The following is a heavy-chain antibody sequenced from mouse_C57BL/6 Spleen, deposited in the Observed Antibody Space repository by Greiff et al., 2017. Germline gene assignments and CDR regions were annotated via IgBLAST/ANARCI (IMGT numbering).Heavy chain of an antibody. CDR2: INPSTGGT. J-gene: IGHJ1*03. CDR1: GYSFTGYY. V-gene: IGHV1-42*01. D-gene: IGHD1-1*01. Sequence: VQLQQSGPELVKPGASVKISCKASGYSFTGYYMNWVKQSPEKSLEWIGEINPSTGGTTYNQKFKAKATLTVDKSSSTAYKQLNSLTYEDSAVSYCARRLLRYPYWYFDVWGTGTTVTVSS. CDR3: ARRLLRYPYWYFDV.